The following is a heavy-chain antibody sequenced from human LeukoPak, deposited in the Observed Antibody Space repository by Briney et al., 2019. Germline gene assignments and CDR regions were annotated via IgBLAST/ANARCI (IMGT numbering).Heavy chain of an antibody. CDR3: ARFGTYCGGDCYFDY. J-gene: IGHJ4*02. Sequence: AGGSLRLSCAASGFTVSSNYMSWVRQAPGKGLEWVSVIYSGGSTYYADSVKGRFTISRDNSKNMLYLQMNSLRAEDTAVYYCARFGTYCGGDCYFDYWGQGTLVTASS. CDR2: IYSGGST. CDR1: GFTVSSNY. V-gene: IGHV3-53*01. D-gene: IGHD2-21*02.